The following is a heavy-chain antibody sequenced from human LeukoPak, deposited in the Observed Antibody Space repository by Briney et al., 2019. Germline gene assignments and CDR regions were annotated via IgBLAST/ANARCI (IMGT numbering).Heavy chain of an antibody. CDR2: IYTSGST. CDR1: GGSISSSSYY. D-gene: IGHD6-13*01. CDR3: ARDRVGQQLVGRNYYYYYMDV. V-gene: IGHV4-39*07. J-gene: IGHJ6*03. Sequence: PSETLSLTCTVSGGSISSSSYYWGWIRQPPGKGLEWIGRIYTSGSTNYNPSLKSRVTMSVDTSKNQFSLKLSSVTAADTAVYYCARDRVGQQLVGRNYYYYYMDVWGKGTTVTISS.